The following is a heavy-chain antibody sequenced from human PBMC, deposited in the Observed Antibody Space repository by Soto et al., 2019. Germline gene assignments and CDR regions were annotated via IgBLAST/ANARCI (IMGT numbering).Heavy chain of an antibody. CDR1: GDSVSTNSYS. D-gene: IGHD2-2*01. CDR3: AFSTLPRTRDLVY. V-gene: IGHV4-39*02. Sequence: PSETLSLTCTVSGDSVSTNSYSWGWIRQPPGKGLEWIGNINPGGNTNYNPSLKSRVSISGDRSSNHFSLKLTSVTASDTAVYYCAFSTLPRTRDLVYWAQGTLVTVSS. J-gene: IGHJ4*02. CDR2: INPGGNT.